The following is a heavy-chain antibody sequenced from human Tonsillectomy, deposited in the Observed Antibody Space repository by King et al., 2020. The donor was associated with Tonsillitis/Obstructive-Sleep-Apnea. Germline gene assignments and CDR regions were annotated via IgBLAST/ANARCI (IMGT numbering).Heavy chain of an antibody. J-gene: IGHJ3*02. Sequence: VQLVQSGAEVKKPGASVKVSCKASGYTFTSYAMHWVRQAPGQRLEWMGWINAGNGNTKYSQKFRGRVTITRDSSASTAYMEVSSRRSEETAVYNCARGGKPGSGLIWGQGTMVTVSS. D-gene: IGHD1-26*01. V-gene: IGHV1-3*01. CDR2: INAGNGNT. CDR3: ARGGKPGSGLI. CDR1: GYTFTSYA.